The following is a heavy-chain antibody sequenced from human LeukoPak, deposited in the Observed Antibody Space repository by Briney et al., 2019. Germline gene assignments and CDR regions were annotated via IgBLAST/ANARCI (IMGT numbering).Heavy chain of an antibody. V-gene: IGHV4-39*01. J-gene: IGHJ4*02. Sequence: PSETLSLTCTVSGGSISSSSYYWGWIRQPPGKGLEWIGSIYYSGSTYYNPSLKSRVTISVDTSKNQFSLKLSSVTAADTAVCYCARLVAAHFDYWGQGTLVTVSS. D-gene: IGHD6-6*01. CDR2: IYYSGST. CDR3: ARLVAAHFDY. CDR1: GGSISSSSYY.